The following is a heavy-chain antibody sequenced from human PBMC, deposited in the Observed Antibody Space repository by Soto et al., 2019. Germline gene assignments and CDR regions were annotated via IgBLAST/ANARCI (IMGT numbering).Heavy chain of an antibody. V-gene: IGHV3-49*03. CDR3: SRDLGIVVVIPVY. CDR1: GFTFGDYA. D-gene: IGHD3-22*01. CDR2: IRSKAYGGTT. Sequence: PGGSLRLSCTGSGFTFGDYAMSWFRQAPGKGLEWVGFIRSKAYGGTTEYAASVKGRFTISRDDSKSIAYLQMNSLKIEDTAVYYCSRDLGIVVVIPVYWGQGTLVTVSS. J-gene: IGHJ4*02.